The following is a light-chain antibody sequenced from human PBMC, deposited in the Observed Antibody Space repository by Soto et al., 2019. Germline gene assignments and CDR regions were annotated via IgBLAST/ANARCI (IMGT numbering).Light chain of an antibody. CDR2: EVS. CDR3: SSYPGSNNFARV. CDR1: SSDVGGYNY. V-gene: IGLV2-8*01. J-gene: IGLJ2*01. Sequence: QSVLTQPPSASGSPGQSVTISCTGTSSDVGGYNYVSWYQQHPGKAPKLMIYEVSKRPSGVPDRFSGSKSGNTASLTVSGLQAEDEADYYCSSYPGSNNFARVFGGGTKLTVL.